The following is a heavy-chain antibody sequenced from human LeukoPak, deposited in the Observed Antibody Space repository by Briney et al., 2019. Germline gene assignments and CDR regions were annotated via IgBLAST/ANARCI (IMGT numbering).Heavy chain of an antibody. J-gene: IGHJ2*01. V-gene: IGHV3-48*03. CDR3: ARVSESEWNFDL. D-gene: IGHD1-14*01. Sequence: GGSLRLSCAASGFTFSSYEMNWVRQAPGKGLEWVSYISSSGSTIYYADSVKGRFTLSRDNAKNSLYLQMNSLRAEDTAVYYCARVSESEWNFDLWGRGTLVTVSS. CDR2: ISSSGSTI. CDR1: GFTFSSYE.